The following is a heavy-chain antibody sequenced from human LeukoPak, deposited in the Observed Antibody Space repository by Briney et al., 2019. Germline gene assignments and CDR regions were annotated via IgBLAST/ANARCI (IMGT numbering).Heavy chain of an antibody. D-gene: IGHD2-2*02. J-gene: IGHJ4*02. V-gene: IGHV4-38-2*01. Sequence: SETLSLTCAVSGYSISSGYYWGWIRPPPGKGLGWIGSNYRSGSTYYNPYLKRRITISVDTSKNQFSLKLSSVTAADTAVYYCARDCSSTSCYIDGYKLDYWGQGTLVTVSS. CDR2: NYRSGST. CDR1: GYSISSGYY. CDR3: ARDCSSTSCYIDGYKLDY.